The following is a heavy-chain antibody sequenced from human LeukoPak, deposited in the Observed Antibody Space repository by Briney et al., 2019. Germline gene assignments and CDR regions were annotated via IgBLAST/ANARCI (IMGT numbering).Heavy chain of an antibody. J-gene: IGHJ4*02. Sequence: SETLSLTCAVYGGSFSGYYWSWIRQPPGKGLEGIGQISRRGNTNYNPSLKSRVTISVDTSKNQLSLKLSTVTAADTALYYCARHGEYYFDYWGQGTLVTVSS. CDR3: ARHGEYYFDY. CDR1: GGSFSGYY. D-gene: IGHD3-10*01. V-gene: IGHV4-34*01. CDR2: ISRRGNT.